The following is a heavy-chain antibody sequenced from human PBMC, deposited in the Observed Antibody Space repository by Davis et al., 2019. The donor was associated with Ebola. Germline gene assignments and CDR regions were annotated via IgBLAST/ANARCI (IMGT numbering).Heavy chain of an antibody. Sequence: MPGGSLRLSCAVYGGSFSGYYWSWIRQPPGKGLEWIGEINHSGSTNYNPSLKSRVTISVDTSKNQFSLKLSSVTAADTAVYYCARVGLGNCSSTSCYFHGMDVWGQGTTVTVSS. CDR2: INHSGST. J-gene: IGHJ6*02. CDR1: GGSFSGYY. V-gene: IGHV4-34*01. D-gene: IGHD2-2*01. CDR3: ARVGLGNCSSTSCYFHGMDV.